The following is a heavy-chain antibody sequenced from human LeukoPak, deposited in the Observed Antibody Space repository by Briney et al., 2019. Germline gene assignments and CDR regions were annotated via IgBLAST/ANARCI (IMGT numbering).Heavy chain of an antibody. CDR1: GFAFSTYG. CDR2: LSFDGSSE. J-gene: IGHJ4*02. CDR3: AKGSGSSGWNDLLGVVDY. V-gene: IGHV3-30*18. Sequence: GGSLRLSCAASGFAFSTYGIHWVRQAPGQGLEWVAVLSFDGSSEYYADSVKGRFTVSRDNSKDTLYLQMNSLRDEDTAVYYCAKGSGSSGWNDLLGVVDYWGQGTLVTVSS. D-gene: IGHD6-19*01.